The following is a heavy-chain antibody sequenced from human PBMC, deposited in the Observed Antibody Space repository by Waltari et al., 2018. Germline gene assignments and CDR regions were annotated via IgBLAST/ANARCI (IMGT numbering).Heavy chain of an antibody. D-gene: IGHD3-9*01. V-gene: IGHV3-53*01. J-gene: IGHJ3*02. CDR1: GFTVSSNY. Sequence: EVQLVESGGGLIQPGGSLRLSCAASGFTVSSNYMSWVRQAPGKGLEWVSVIYSGGSTYYADSVKGRFTISRDNSKNTLYLQMNSLRAEDTAVYYCAKGGVLTAGDAFDIWGQGTMVTVSS. CDR2: IYSGGST. CDR3: AKGGVLTAGDAFDI.